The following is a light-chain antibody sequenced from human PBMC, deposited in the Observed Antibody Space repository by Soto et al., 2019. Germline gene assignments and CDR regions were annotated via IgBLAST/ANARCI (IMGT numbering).Light chain of an antibody. CDR1: MRDVGAYNL. Sequence: QSVLTQPASVSGSPGQSITISCAGTMRDVGAYNLVSWYQQHPGRAPQLIIYEVRNRPSGISFRFSGSKSGNTASLTISGLQAEDEADYYCISYTSKSSLIFGGGTKVTV. J-gene: IGLJ2*01. V-gene: IGLV2-14*01. CDR3: ISYTSKSSLI. CDR2: EVR.